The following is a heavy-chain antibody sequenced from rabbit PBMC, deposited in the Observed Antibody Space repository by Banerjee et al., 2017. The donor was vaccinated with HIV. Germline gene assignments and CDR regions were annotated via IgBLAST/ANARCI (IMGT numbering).Heavy chain of an antibody. V-gene: IGHV1S47*01. J-gene: IGHJ4*01. CDR1: GIDFSTYG. Sequence: QEQLVESGGGLVTLGGSLKLSCKASGIDFSTYGISWVRQAPGKGLEWIGYIYPDYGTTDYASWVNGRFTISRSTSPSAVDLKMTSLTAADTATYFCVRFASLNDLWGPGTLVTVS. CDR3: VRFASLNDL. D-gene: IGHD1-1*01. CDR2: IYPDYGTT.